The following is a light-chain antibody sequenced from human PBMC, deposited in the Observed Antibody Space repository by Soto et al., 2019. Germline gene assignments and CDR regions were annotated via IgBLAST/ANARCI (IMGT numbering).Light chain of an antibody. CDR2: GSS. J-gene: IGKJ2*01. Sequence: EVVLTQSPGTLSLSPGERATLSCRASQSVSNNYLAWYQQKPGQGPRLLIFGSSDRATGIPDRFSGSGSGTDFTHTISRLEPEDFAVYYCQQYGSPPPYTFGQGTKLEIK. V-gene: IGKV3-20*01. CDR1: QSVSNNY. CDR3: QQYGSPPPYT.